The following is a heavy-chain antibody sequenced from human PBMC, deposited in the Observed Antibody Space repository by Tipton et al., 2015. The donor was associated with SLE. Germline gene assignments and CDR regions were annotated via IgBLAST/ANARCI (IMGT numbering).Heavy chain of an antibody. CDR1: GFTFSSYG. CDR2: IRYDGSNK. D-gene: IGHD3-3*01. V-gene: IGHV3-30*02. CDR3: AKDLFDYDFWSGYYIGMDV. J-gene: IGHJ6*02. Sequence: GSLRLSCAASGFTFSSYGMHWVRQAPGKGLEWVAFIRYDGSNKDYADSVKGRFTISRDNSKNTLYLQMNSLRAEDTAVYYCAKDLFDYDFWSGYYIGMDVWGQGTTVTVFS.